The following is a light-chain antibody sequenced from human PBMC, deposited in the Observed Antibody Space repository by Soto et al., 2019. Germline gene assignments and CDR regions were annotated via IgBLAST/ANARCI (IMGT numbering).Light chain of an antibody. V-gene: IGKV3-15*01. CDR3: QQYRYWASKT. CDR1: QSVGGN. CDR2: DTS. Sequence: EIVMTQCPATLSVSPGEGATLSCRASQSVGGNLAWYQQKPGQAPRLVIYDTSTRATGISARFSGSGSGTEFTLTISSLQSEDFAVYYCQQYRYWASKTFGQGTKVEIK. J-gene: IGKJ1*01.